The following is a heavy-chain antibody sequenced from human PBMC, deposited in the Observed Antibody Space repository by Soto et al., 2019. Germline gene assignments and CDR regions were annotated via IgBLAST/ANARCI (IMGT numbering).Heavy chain of an antibody. J-gene: IGHJ6*02. D-gene: IGHD3-3*01. CDR3: ARDPSPYDFWSGSKRPYGLDV. Sequence: EVQLAESGGGLVKPGGSLRLSCAASGFTFSNYIINWVRQAPGRGLEWVSFISSSSTYKYYADSVKGRFTISRDNAKNSLYLQMNSLRAEDTAVYYCARDPSPYDFWSGSKRPYGLDVWGQGTTVTVSS. CDR2: ISSSSTYK. CDR1: GFTFSNYI. V-gene: IGHV3-21*01.